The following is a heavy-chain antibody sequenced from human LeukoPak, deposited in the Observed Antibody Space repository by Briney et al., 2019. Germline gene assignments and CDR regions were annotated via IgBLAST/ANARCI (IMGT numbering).Heavy chain of an antibody. CDR1: GGSFSGYY. V-gene: IGHV4-34*01. CDR2: INHSGST. CDR3: ARFGANYYDSSGYYSRRFDY. D-gene: IGHD3-22*01. J-gene: IGHJ4*02. Sequence: PSETLSLTCAVYGGSFSGYYWSWIRQPPGKGLEWIGEINHSGSTNYNPSLKSRVTISVDTSKNQFSLKLSSVTAADTAVYYCARFGANYYDSSGYYSRRFDYWGQGTLVAVSS.